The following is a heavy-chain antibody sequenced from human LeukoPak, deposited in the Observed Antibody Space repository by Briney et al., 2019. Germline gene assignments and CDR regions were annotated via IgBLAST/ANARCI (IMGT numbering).Heavy chain of an antibody. Sequence: QSGGSLRLSCAASGFTFSNYAMSWVRQAPGKGLEWVSAISGSGGSTYYADSVKGRFTISGDNSKNTLYLQMNSLRAEDTAVYYCAKDMRFDWTPYYFDYWGQGTLVTVSS. CDR1: GFTFSNYA. CDR2: ISGSGGST. CDR3: AKDMRFDWTPYYFDY. V-gene: IGHV3-23*01. D-gene: IGHD3-9*01. J-gene: IGHJ4*02.